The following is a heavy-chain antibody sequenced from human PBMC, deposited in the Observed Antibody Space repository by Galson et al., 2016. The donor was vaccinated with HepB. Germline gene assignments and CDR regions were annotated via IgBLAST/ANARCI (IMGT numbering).Heavy chain of an antibody. CDR2: VSHSGTYV. Sequence: SLRLSCAASGFTFDNYTMNWLRQAPGKGLEWVSSVSHSGTYVYYADSVQGRFTISRDNAKNSLYLEMNSLRVEDTAVFYRARSLGWYFDVWGRGTPVTVSS. CDR1: GFTFDNYT. D-gene: IGHD6-6*01. CDR3: ARSLGWYFDV. J-gene: IGHJ2*01. V-gene: IGHV3-21*01.